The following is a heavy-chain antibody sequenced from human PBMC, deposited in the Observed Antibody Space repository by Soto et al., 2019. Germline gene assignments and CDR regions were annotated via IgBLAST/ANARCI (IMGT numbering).Heavy chain of an antibody. V-gene: IGHV3-30*09. CDR3: ARRAWDSYYAIDV. CDR1: GFTYTDFA. CDR2: ISYDGKDK. D-gene: IGHD3-22*01. J-gene: IGHJ6*02. Sequence: VQLVEPGGGEVQPGRSLRISCAASGFTYTDFALHWVRQASGKGLEWVAIISYDGKDKYYADSVKGRFAFSRDNRENTLYLEMNSLRPEATAVYFCARRAWDSYYAIDVWGQGTTVTVFS.